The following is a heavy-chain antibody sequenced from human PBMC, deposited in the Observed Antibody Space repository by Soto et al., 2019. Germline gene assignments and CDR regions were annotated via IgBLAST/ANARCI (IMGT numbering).Heavy chain of an antibody. D-gene: IGHD3-3*01. V-gene: IGHV3-30*18. CDR3: AKDVNRITIFGVVIGYGMDV. J-gene: IGHJ6*02. Sequence: PGGSLRLSCAASGFTFSSYGMHWVRQAPGKGLEWVAVISYDGSNKYYADSVKGRFTISRDNSKNTLYLQMNSLRAEDTAVYYCAKDVNRITIFGVVIGYGMDVWGQGTTVTVS. CDR1: GFTFSSYG. CDR2: ISYDGSNK.